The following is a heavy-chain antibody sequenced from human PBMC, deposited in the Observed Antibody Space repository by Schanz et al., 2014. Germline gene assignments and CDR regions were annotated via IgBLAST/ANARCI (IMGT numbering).Heavy chain of an antibody. J-gene: IGHJ4*02. CDR3: ARDRLECGAECYSVEVFEI. Sequence: QVQLVQSGAEVKKPGSSMKVSCKASGGTFSSDTFSWVRQAPGQGLEWMGKIIPVLNIATYAQRFQGRVSITADTSTNTAYMELSGLRSEDTAVYYCARDRLECGAECYSVEVFEIWGQGTLVIVSS. CDR1: GGTFSSDT. CDR2: IIPVLNIA. D-gene: IGHD2-21*01. V-gene: IGHV1-69*08.